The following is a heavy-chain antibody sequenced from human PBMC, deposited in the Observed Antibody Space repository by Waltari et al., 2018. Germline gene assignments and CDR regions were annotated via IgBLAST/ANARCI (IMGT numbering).Heavy chain of an antibody. CDR1: GGSISRXSHY. J-gene: IGHJ6*02. Sequence: RLQESGXGVXXPQEXLSLTCXVSGGSISRXSHYGGWLREPPGQGHDWIGNINSGGNSYXMPSLXSRVSISVDTXKSQFSLKLSSVTAADTXVYYCARQXYXYNXGGYREDLGMDXWGQGTTVTVSS. CDR2: INSGGNS. D-gene: IGHD3-22*01. CDR3: ARQXYXYNXGGYREDLGMDX. V-gene: IGHV4-39*01.